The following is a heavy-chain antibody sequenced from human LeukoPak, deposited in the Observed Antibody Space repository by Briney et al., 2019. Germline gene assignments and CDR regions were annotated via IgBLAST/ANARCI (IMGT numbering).Heavy chain of an antibody. CDR1: GYTFTGYY. J-gene: IGHJ4*02. D-gene: IGHD5-18*01. V-gene: IGHV1-2*02. Sequence: GASVKVSCKASGYTFTGYYMHWVRQAPGQGLEWMGWINANSGGTNYAQKFQGRVTMTRDTSISTAYMELSRLRSDDTAVYYCARDKAYTYGFFDSWGQGTLVTVSS. CDR2: INANSGGT. CDR3: ARDKAYTYGFFDS.